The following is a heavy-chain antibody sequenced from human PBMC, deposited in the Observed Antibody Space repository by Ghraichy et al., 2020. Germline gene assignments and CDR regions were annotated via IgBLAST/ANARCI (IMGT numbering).Heavy chain of an antibody. Sequence: LSLTCAASGFTVSSNYMSWVRQAPGKGLEWVSVIYSGGSTYYADSVKGRFTISRDNSKNTLYLQMNSLRAEDTAVYYCARETTVNQPPLNYYYMDVWGKGTTVTVSS. J-gene: IGHJ6*03. CDR2: IYSGGST. V-gene: IGHV3-53*01. CDR3: ARETTVNQPPLNYYYMDV. D-gene: IGHD4-17*01. CDR1: GFTVSSNY.